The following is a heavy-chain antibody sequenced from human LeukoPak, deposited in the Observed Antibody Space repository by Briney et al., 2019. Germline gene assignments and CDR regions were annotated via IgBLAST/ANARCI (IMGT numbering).Heavy chain of an antibody. CDR3: ARGRGYSSLFDY. Sequence: SETLSLTCAVYGGSFSGYYWSWIRQPPGKGLEWIGEINHSGSTNYNPSLKSRVIISVDTSKNQFSLKLSSVTAADTAVYYCARGRGYSSLFDYWGQGTLVTVSS. J-gene: IGHJ4*02. CDR1: GGSFSGYY. CDR2: INHSGST. V-gene: IGHV4-34*01. D-gene: IGHD6-13*01.